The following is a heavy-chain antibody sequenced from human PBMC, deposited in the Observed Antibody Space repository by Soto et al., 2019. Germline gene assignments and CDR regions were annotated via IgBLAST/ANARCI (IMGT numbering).Heavy chain of an antibody. CDR1: GGSILDSTYY. Sequence: SETLSLTCTVSGGSILDSTYYWTWIRQPPGKGLEWIGTIFYSGGTFYTPSLKSRVTMSVDTSNNQFSLKLSSVTAADTAVYYSARQASGYYDGWFDPWGQGTLVTGS. D-gene: IGHD3-22*01. J-gene: IGHJ5*02. CDR3: ARQASGYYDGWFDP. CDR2: IFYSGGT. V-gene: IGHV4-39*01.